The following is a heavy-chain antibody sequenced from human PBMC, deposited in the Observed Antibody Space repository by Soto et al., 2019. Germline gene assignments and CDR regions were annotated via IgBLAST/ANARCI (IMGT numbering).Heavy chain of an antibody. V-gene: IGHV1-69*01. D-gene: IGHD7-27*01. Sequence: QVHVVQSGAEVKKPGSSVKVTCKAFGGTFHSFGINWVRQAPGQGLEWMGGIIPVFGTTKYAPKFRDRVTLVPEGATGASYMELSSLTSDDTAVYYFAIEVWGRGGYYLDSWGQGTLVTVSS. J-gene: IGHJ4*02. CDR1: GGTFHSFG. CDR3: AIEVWGRGGYYLDS. CDR2: IIPVFGTT.